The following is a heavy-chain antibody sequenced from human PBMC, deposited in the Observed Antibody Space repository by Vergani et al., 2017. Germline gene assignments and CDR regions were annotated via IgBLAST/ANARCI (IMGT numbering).Heavy chain of an antibody. J-gene: IGHJ4*02. CDR3: ARGTNEGQQVFDY. Sequence: QVQLVESGGGVVQPGRSLSLSCAASGFTFSSYGMHWVRQAPGKGLEWVAVIWYDGSNKYYADSVKGRFTISRDNSKNTLYLQMNSLRAEDTAVYYCARGTNEGQQVFDYWGQGTLVTVSS. V-gene: IGHV3-33*01. CDR1: GFTFSSYG. D-gene: IGHD6-13*01. CDR2: IWYDGSNK.